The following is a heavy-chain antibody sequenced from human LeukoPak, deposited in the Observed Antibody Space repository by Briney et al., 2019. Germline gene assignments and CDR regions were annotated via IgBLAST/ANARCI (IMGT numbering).Heavy chain of an antibody. D-gene: IGHD3-10*01. V-gene: IGHV3-30*18. CDR3: AKGSGLLWFGESPDWFDP. Sequence: PGGSLRLSCAASGFTFSSYGMHWVRQAPGKGLEWVAVISYDGSNKYYADSVKGRFTISRDNSKNTPYLQMNSLRAEDTAVYYCAKGSGLLWFGESPDWFDPWGQGTLVTVSS. CDR1: GFTFSSYG. CDR2: ISYDGSNK. J-gene: IGHJ5*02.